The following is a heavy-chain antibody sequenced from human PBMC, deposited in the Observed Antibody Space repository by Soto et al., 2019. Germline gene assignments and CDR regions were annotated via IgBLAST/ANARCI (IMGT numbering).Heavy chain of an antibody. CDR3: ARGVGGFGELLRDYYYYGMDV. J-gene: IGHJ6*02. CDR2: IYYSGST. Sequence: SETLSLTCTVSGGSISSGGYYWSWIRQHPGKGLEWIGYIYYSGSTYYNPSLKSRVTISVDTSKNQFSLKLSSVTAADTAVYYCARGVGGFGELLRDYYYYGMDVRGQGTTVTVSS. D-gene: IGHD3-10*01. CDR1: GGSISSGGYY. V-gene: IGHV4-31*03.